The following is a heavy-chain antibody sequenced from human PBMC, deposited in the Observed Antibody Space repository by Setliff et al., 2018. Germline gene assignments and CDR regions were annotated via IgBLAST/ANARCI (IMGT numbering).Heavy chain of an antibody. V-gene: IGHV3-74*01. Sequence: SGGSLRLSCAASGFTFRNYYMHWVRQVPGKGLMWVSYIKSDGSHTAYADSVKGRFTISRDNAKNTLYLQMNSLEAEDTAQYFCARDSSHFIRVLDSWGQGTLVTVS. D-gene: IGHD3-10*01. CDR3: ARDSSHFIRVLDS. J-gene: IGHJ4*02. CDR1: GFTFRNYY. CDR2: IKSDGSHT.